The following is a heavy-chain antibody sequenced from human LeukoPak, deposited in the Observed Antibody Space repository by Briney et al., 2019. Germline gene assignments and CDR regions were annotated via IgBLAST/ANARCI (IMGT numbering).Heavy chain of an antibody. D-gene: IGHD4-17*01. CDR2: ISGSGGST. CDR1: GFTFSSYA. J-gene: IGHJ1*01. V-gene: IGHV3-23*01. CDR3: VRDFSTVTTAYLHH. Sequence: PGGSLRLSCAASGFTFSSYAMSWVRQAPGKGLEWVSAISGSGGSTYYADSVKGRFTISRDNSKNTLCVQMNSLTAEDTAIYYCVRDFSTVTTAYLHHWGQGTLLTVSS.